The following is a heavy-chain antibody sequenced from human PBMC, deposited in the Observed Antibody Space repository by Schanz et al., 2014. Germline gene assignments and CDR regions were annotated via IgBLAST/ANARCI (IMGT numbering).Heavy chain of an antibody. V-gene: IGHV3-66*01. D-gene: IGHD6-19*01. J-gene: IGHJ4*02. Sequence: MHWVRQAPGKGLEWVSLIYSGGDTNYAGSVKGRFTISRDGSKNTLYLQMNSLRAEDTAVYYCARKTDSSGTGDYWGQGTLVTVSS. CDR2: IYSGGDT. CDR3: ARKTDSSGTGDY.